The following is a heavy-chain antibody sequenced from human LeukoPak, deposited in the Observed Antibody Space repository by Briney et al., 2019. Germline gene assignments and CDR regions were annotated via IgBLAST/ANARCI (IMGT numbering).Heavy chain of an antibody. V-gene: IGHV3-48*03. Sequence: GGSLRLSCAASGFTFSSYEMNWVRQAPGKGLEWVSYISSSGSTIYYADSVKGRFTISRDNAKNSLYLQMNSLRAEDTAVYYCARDRIVVVVAAPLYWGQGTLVTVSS. CDR2: ISSSGSTI. CDR1: GFTFSSYE. D-gene: IGHD2-15*01. J-gene: IGHJ4*02. CDR3: ARDRIVVVVAAPLY.